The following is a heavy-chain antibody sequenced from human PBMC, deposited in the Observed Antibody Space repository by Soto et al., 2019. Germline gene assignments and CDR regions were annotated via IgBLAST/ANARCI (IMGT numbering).Heavy chain of an antibody. D-gene: IGHD4-17*01. CDR2: IYSGGST. J-gene: IGHJ6*02. Sequence: EVQLVESGGGLIQPGGSLRLSCAASGFTVSSNYMSWVRQAPGKGLEWVSVIYSGGSTYYADSVKGRFTISRDNSKNTLYLQMNSLRAEDTAVYYCARARTGDDLDLGYYGMDVWGQGTTVTVSS. CDR3: ARARTGDDLDLGYYGMDV. V-gene: IGHV3-53*01. CDR1: GFTVSSNY.